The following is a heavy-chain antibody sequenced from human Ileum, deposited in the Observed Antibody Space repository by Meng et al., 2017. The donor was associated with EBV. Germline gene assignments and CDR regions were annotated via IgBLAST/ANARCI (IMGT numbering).Heavy chain of an antibody. CDR2: INTGNGET. Sequence: VQRVQFVGEMEKTRATVGASCKASGYSVTSYAMNWGRQAPGQRLEWMGWINTGNGETKYSQKFQGRVTLTRDTSASTAYMELSSLRSEDTAVYYCASRPGIAVAGFDYWGQGTLVTVSS. CDR3: ASRPGIAVAGFDY. CDR1: GYSVTSYA. V-gene: IGHV1-3*04. J-gene: IGHJ4*02. D-gene: IGHD6-19*01.